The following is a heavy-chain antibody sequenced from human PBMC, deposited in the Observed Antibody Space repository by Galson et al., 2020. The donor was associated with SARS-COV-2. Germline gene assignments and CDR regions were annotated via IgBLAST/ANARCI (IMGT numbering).Heavy chain of an antibody. V-gene: IGHV2-70*01. CDR2: IDWDDDK. CDR1: GFSLSTSGMC. D-gene: IGHD1-26*01. J-gene: IGHJ6*02. Sequence: SGPTLVKPTQPLTLTCTFSGFSLSTSGMCVSWIRQPPGKALEWLALIDWDDDKYYSTSLKTRLTISKDTSKNQVVLTMTNMDPVHTATYYCARIPWVGASTYYYYYGMDVWGQGTTVTVSS. CDR3: ARIPWVGASTYYYYYGMDV.